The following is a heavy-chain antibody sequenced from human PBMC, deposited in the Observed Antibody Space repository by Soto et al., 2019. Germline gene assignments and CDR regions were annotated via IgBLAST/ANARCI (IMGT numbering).Heavy chain of an antibody. Sequence: SVTLSLTCTVSGGSISSSSYYWGWIRQPPGKGLEWIGSIYYSGSTYYNPSLKSRVTISVDTSKNQFSLKLSSVTAADTAVYYCARLGGVDYGEYYYYGMDVWGQGTTVTVSS. V-gene: IGHV4-39*01. CDR3: ARLGGVDYGEYYYYGMDV. J-gene: IGHJ6*02. CDR2: IYYSGST. D-gene: IGHD4-17*01. CDR1: GGSISSSSYY.